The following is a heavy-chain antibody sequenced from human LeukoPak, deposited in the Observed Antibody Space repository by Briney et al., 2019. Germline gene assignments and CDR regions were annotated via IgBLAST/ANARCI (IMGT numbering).Heavy chain of an antibody. CDR2: IKQDGSEK. J-gene: IGHJ4*02. V-gene: IGHV3-7*01. Sequence: LSLTCTVSGGSISSYYWSWVRQAPGKGLEWVANIKQDGSEKYYVDSVKGRFTISRDNAKNSLYLQMNSLRAEDTAVYYCAVRLVPWIQLWLQVDYWGQGTLVTVSS. D-gene: IGHD5-18*01. CDR3: AVRLVPWIQLWLQVDY. CDR1: GGSISSYY.